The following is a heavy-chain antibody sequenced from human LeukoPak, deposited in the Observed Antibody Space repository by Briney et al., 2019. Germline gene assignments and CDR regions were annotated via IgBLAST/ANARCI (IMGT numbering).Heavy chain of an antibody. CDR3: ARSMAQDVDAFDI. Sequence: PGRSLRLSCAASGFIFDDYAMHWVRQAPGKGLEWVSGISWNSGSKGYADSVKGRFTISRDIAKNSLYLQMNSLRAEDTAVYYCARSMAQDVDAFDIWGQGTMVTVSS. D-gene: IGHD2-21*01. CDR1: GFIFDDYA. CDR2: ISWNSGSK. V-gene: IGHV3-9*01. J-gene: IGHJ3*02.